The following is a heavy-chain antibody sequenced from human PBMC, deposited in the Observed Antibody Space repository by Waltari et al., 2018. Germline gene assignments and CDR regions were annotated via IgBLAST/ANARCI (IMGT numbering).Heavy chain of an antibody. J-gene: IGHJ2*01. CDR2: IYYSGST. Sequence: QLQLQESGPGLVKPSETLSLTCTVSGGSISSSSYYWGWIHHPPGKGLEWIGSIYYSGSTYYNPSLKSRVTISVDTSKNQFSLKLSSVTAADTAVYYCARVRVADVLRYFGYFDLWGRGTLVTVSS. D-gene: IGHD3-9*01. CDR1: GGSISSSSYY. CDR3: ARVRVADVLRYFGYFDL. V-gene: IGHV4-39*07.